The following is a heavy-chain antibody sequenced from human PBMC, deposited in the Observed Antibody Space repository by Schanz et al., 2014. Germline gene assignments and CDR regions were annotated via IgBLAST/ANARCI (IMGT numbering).Heavy chain of an antibody. CDR1: GYTFTSYG. D-gene: IGHD6-13*01. CDR2: ISTSIGNT. J-gene: IGHJ4*02. Sequence: QVHLVQSGAEVKKPGASVKVSCKASGYTFTSYGITWVRQAPGQGLEWIGWISTSIGNTNYAQKFQGRVTMTTDTSTSTAYMELRSLRFDDTAVYYCAKGAGASWYYAFDWWGQGTLVTVSS. V-gene: IGHV1-18*01. CDR3: AKGAGASWYYAFDW.